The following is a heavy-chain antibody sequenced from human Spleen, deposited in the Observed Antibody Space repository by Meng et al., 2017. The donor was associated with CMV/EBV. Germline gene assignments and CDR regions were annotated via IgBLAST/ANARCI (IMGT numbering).Heavy chain of an antibody. Sequence: GESLKISCAASGFTFSRNDMHWVRQPVGKGLEWVSTIGTAGDKSYAASVKGRFTISRDNAKNSLYLQMNSLRAEDTALYYCASDATPSWGQGTLVTVSS. J-gene: IGHJ4*02. V-gene: IGHV3-13*01. CDR1: GFTFSRND. CDR2: IGTAGDK. D-gene: IGHD4-23*01. CDR3: ASDATPS.